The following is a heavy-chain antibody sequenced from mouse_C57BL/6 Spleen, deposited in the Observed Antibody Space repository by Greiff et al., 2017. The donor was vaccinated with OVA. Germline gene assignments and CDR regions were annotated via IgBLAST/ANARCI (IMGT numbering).Heavy chain of an antibody. CDR3: ARISTVVEYAMDY. Sequence: VKLMESGPGLVAPSQSLSITCTVSGFSLTSYAISWVRQPPGKGLEWLGVIWTGGGTNYNSALKSRLSISKDNSKSQVFLKMNSLQTDDTARYYCARISTVVEYAMDYWGQGTSVTVSS. J-gene: IGHJ4*01. CDR2: IWTGGGT. D-gene: IGHD1-1*01. V-gene: IGHV2-9-1*01. CDR1: GFSLTSYA.